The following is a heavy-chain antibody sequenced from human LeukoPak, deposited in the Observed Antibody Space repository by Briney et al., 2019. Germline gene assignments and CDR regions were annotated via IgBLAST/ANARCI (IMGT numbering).Heavy chain of an antibody. J-gene: IGHJ4*02. CDR3: AKIYSYGSRSFDY. Sequence: GGSLRLSCAASGFTFSSYEMNWVRQAPGKGLEWVSYISSSGSTIYYADSVKGRFTISRDNARNSLYLQMNSLRAEDTAVYYCAKIYSYGSRSFDYWGQGTLVTVSS. V-gene: IGHV3-48*03. CDR2: ISSSGSTI. CDR1: GFTFSSYE. D-gene: IGHD5-18*01.